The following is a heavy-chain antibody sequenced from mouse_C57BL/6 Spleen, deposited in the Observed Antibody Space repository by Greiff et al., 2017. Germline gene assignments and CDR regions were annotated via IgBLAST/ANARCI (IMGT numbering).Heavy chain of an antibody. CDR3: AREFLTTVVAPFDY. J-gene: IGHJ2*01. CDR2: INPYNGGT. CDR1: GYTFTDYY. D-gene: IGHD1-1*01. V-gene: IGHV1-19*01. Sequence: VLLQQSGPVLVKPGASVKLSCKASGYTFTDYYMNWVKQSPGKSLEWIGDINPYNGGTSYNQKFKGKATLTVERSSSTAYMELNSLTSEDSAVYYCAREFLTTVVAPFDYWGQGTTLTVSS.